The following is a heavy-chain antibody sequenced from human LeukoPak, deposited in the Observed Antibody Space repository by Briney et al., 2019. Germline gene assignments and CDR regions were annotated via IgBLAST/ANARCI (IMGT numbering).Heavy chain of an antibody. Sequence: GASVKVSCKASGGTFRSYAITWVRQAPGQGLEWMGGIIPMLGTSKYAQKVQGRVTMSTDESTSTAYMELSSLRSEDTAVYYCARHAAAAGGNVGFDIWGQGTMVTVSS. CDR2: IIPMLGTS. V-gene: IGHV1-69*05. D-gene: IGHD6-13*01. CDR1: GGTFRSYA. J-gene: IGHJ3*02. CDR3: ARHAAAAGGNVGFDI.